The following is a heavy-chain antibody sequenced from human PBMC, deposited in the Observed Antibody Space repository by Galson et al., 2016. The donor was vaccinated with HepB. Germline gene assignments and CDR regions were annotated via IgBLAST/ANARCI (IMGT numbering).Heavy chain of an antibody. V-gene: IGHV2-70*11. CDR2: IDWDDDK. Sequence: PALVKPTQTLTLTCTFSGFSLSTGGMCVSWIRQPPGKALEWLARIDWDDDKYYSTSLKTRVTISKDTSKNQVFLTMSNMDPGDTAPYYFARWLSRGAYFDSWGQGTLVTVSS. CDR3: ARWLSRGAYFDS. D-gene: IGHD3-22*01. J-gene: IGHJ4*02. CDR1: GFSLSTGGMC.